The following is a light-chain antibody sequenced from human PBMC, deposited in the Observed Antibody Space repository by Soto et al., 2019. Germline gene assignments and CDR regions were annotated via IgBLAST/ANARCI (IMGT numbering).Light chain of an antibody. J-gene: IGLJ1*01. CDR3: SSYTSTSTLDV. Sequence: QSALTQPASVSGSPGQSITISCTGTSSDIGGYNYVSWYQQLPGKVPKLIIYDVSNRPSGVSDRFSGSKSGNAASLTISGLKAEDEADYYCSSYTSTSTLDVFGTGTKLTVL. CDR1: SSDIGGYNY. V-gene: IGLV2-14*03. CDR2: DVS.